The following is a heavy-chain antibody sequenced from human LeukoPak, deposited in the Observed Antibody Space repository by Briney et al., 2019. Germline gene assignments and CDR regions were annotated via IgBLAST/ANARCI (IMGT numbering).Heavy chain of an antibody. CDR2: IKQGGSEK. CDR1: GFTFSNYW. Sequence: GSLRLPCAASGFTFSNYWMSWVRQAPGKGLECVANIKQGGSEKYYVDSVEGRFTISRDNAKNSLYLQMNSLRAEDTAVYYCVRAREAYYNVFPDYWGQGALVTVSS. J-gene: IGHJ4*02. D-gene: IGHD3-10*01. CDR3: VRAREAYYNVFPDY. V-gene: IGHV3-7*01.